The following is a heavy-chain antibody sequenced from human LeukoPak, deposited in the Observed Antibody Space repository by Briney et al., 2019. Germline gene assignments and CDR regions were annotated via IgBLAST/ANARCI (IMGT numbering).Heavy chain of an antibody. V-gene: IGHV3-30*04. Sequence: GGSLRLSCAASGFTFSAYAMHWVRQAPGKGLEWVALISYDGSNRYYADSVKSRFTISRDNSKNTQYLQMNSLRAEDTAVYYCAREGGPKWFDPWGQGTLVTVSS. CDR2: ISYDGSNR. J-gene: IGHJ5*02. D-gene: IGHD3-16*01. CDR3: AREGGPKWFDP. CDR1: GFTFSAYA.